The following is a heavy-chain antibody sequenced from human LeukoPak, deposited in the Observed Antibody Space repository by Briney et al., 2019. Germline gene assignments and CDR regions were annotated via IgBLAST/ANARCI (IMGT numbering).Heavy chain of an antibody. CDR1: GGPISSSSYY. J-gene: IGHJ4*02. CDR3: ARLLERWLLPSRVDY. CDR2: IYYSGST. D-gene: IGHD1-1*01. Sequence: PSETLSLTCTVSGGPISSSSYYWGWIRQPPGKGLEWIGSIYYSGSTYYNPSLKSRVTISVDTSKNQFSLKLSSVTAADTAVYYCARLLERWLLPSRVDYWGQGTLVTVSS. V-gene: IGHV4-39*01.